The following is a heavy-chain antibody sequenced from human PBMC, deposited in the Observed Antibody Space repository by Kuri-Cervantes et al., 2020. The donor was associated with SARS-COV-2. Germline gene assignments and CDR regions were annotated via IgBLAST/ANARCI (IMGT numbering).Heavy chain of an antibody. CDR3: ARDIDYYESYYYYYMDV. J-gene: IGHJ6*03. Sequence: ASVKVSCKASGYTFTSYYMHWVRQAPGQGLEWMGIINPSGGSTSYAQKFQGRVTMTRDTSTSTVYMELSRLRSDDTAVYYCARDIDYYESYYYYYMDVWGKGTTVTVSS. CDR2: INPSGGST. V-gene: IGHV1-46*01. CDR1: GYTFTSYY. D-gene: IGHD3-22*01.